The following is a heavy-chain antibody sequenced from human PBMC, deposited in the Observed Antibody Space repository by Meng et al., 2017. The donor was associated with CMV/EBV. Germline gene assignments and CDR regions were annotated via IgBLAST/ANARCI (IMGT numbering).Heavy chain of an antibody. CDR2: ISADNQNT. D-gene: IGHD4-17*01. V-gene: IGHV1-18*01. Sequence: ASVKVSCKAPGNIFTNNGISWVRQAPGQRLEWMGWISADNQNTNLVQRFQGRVTMTIETSTNTAYVELRSLRSDDTAVYYCAMGGDYGDYHDPFDYWGQVTLVTVSS. CDR1: GNIFTNNG. J-gene: IGHJ4*02. CDR3: AMGGDYGDYHDPFDY.